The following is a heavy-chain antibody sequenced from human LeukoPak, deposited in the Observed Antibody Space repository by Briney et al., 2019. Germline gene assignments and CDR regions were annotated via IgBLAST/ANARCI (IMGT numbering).Heavy chain of an antibody. J-gene: IGHJ3*02. V-gene: IGHV1-69*04. D-gene: IGHD3-22*01. CDR1: GGTFSSYA. CDR3: ASPTYYYDSSGTTRVGAFDI. CDR2: IIPILGIA. Sequence: SVKVSCKASGGTFSSYAISWVRQAPGQGLEWMERIIPILGIANYAQKFQGRVTITADKSTSTAYMELSSLRSEDTAVYYCASPTYYYDSSGTTRVGAFDIWGQGTMVTVSS.